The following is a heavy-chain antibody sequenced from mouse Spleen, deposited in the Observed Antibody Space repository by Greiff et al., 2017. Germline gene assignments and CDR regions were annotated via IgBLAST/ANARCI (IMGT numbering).Heavy chain of an antibody. D-gene: IGHD1-1*01. J-gene: IGHJ2*01. Sequence: VQLKQSGPELVKPGASVKISCKASGYTFTDYYMNWVKQSHGKSLEWIGDINPNNGGTSYNQKFKGKATLTVDKSSSTAYMELRSLTSEDSAVYYCARSYYYGSSDYWGQGTTLTVSS. CDR2: INPNNGGT. CDR3: ARSYYYGSSDY. CDR1: GYTFTDYY. V-gene: IGHV1-26*01.